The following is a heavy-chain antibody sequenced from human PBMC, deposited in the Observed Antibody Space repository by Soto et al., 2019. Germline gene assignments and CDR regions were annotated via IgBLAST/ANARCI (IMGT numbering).Heavy chain of an antibody. D-gene: IGHD3-10*01. CDR2: ISAYNGNT. CDR1: GYTFTSYG. CDR3: ASTLVKYGISAFDI. Sequence: ASVKVSCKASGYTFTSYGISWVRQAPGQGLEWMGWISAYNGNTNYAQKLQGRVTMTTDTSTSTAYMELRSLRSDDTAVYYCASTLVKYGISAFDIWGKGTMVTVPS. J-gene: IGHJ3*02. V-gene: IGHV1-18*01.